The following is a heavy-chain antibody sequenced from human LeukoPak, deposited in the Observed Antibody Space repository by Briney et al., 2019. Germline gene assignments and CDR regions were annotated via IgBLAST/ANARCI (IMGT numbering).Heavy chain of an antibody. D-gene: IGHD3-10*01. CDR3: AKRDAKISGSDSFDI. CDR2: IWNDGSHE. V-gene: IGHV3-33*06. J-gene: IGHJ3*02. Sequence: GRSLRLSCAGSGFTFSKYGMHWVRQAPGKALEWVAVIWNDGSHENYADFVKGRFTISRDNSENTLYLQMSSLRAEDTAMYFCAKRDAKISGSDSFDIWGQGTMVTVSS. CDR1: GFTFSKYG.